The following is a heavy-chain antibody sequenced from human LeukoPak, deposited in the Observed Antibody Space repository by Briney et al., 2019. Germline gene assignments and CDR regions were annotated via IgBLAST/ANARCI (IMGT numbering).Heavy chain of an antibody. CDR1: GYTFTSYD. V-gene: IGHV1-8*01. D-gene: IGHD5-24*01. CDR2: MNPNSGNT. CDR3: AREAEEDGYNS. J-gene: IGHJ5*02. Sequence: GASVKVSRKASGYTFTSYDINWVRQATGQGLEWMGWMNPNSGNTGYAQKFQGRVTITADESTSTAYMELSSLRSEDTAVYYCAREAEEDGYNSWGQGTLVTVSS.